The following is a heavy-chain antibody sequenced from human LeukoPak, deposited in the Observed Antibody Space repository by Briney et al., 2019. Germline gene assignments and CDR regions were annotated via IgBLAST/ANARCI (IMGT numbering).Heavy chain of an antibody. CDR1: GYTFTSYG. Sequence: ASVKVSCKASGYTFTSYGISWVRQAPGQGLEWTGWISAYNGNTNYAQKLQGRVTMTTDTSTSTAYMELRSLRSDDTAVYYCARDRAWYYGSGVDYWGQGTLVTVSS. D-gene: IGHD3-10*01. CDR2: ISAYNGNT. J-gene: IGHJ4*02. V-gene: IGHV1-18*04. CDR3: ARDRAWYYGSGVDY.